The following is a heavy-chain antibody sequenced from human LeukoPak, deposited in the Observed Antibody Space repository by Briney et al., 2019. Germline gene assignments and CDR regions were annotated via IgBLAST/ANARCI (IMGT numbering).Heavy chain of an antibody. CDR1: GGSISGSRRY. D-gene: IGHD6-13*01. J-gene: IGHJ5*01. V-gene: IGHV4-39*01. Sequence: SETLSLTCNVSGGSISGSRRYWGWVRPPPGGGRGGIGSIRYIGTTYYNPSLQSRLTISVDNSQSQFSLKLKSVTAADTSMYYCTRQLSWASDTGDSWGQGTLVTVSS. CDR2: IRYIGTT. CDR3: TRQLSWASDTGDS.